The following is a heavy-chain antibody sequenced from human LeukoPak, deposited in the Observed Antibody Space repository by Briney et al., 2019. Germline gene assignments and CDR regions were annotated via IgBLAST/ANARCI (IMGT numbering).Heavy chain of an antibody. V-gene: IGHV4-59*01. J-gene: IGHJ3*02. CDR3: ARSTGTRTYRNDAFDI. CDR1: GGSISNFY. D-gene: IGHD1-1*01. Sequence: PSETLSLTCTVSGGSISNFYWSWIRQPPGKGLEWIGYIYYSGDTNYNPSLKSRVTISLDTSKNRFSLRLSSVTAADTAVYYCARSTGTRTYRNDAFDIGGLGTMVTVSS. CDR2: IYYSGDT.